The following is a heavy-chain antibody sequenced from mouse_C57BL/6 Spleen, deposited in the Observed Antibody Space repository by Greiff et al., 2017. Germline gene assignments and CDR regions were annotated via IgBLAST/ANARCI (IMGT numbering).Heavy chain of an antibody. J-gene: IGHJ1*03. V-gene: IGHV1-62-2*01. D-gene: IGHD1-1*01. Sequence: QVQLKESGAELVKPGASVKLSCKASGYTFTEYTIHWVKQRSGQGLEWIGWFYPGSGSIKYNEKFKDKATLTADKSSSTVYMELSRLTSEDSAVYFCARHGYGSSSLYWYFDVWGTGTTVTVSS. CDR1: GYTFTEYT. CDR3: ARHGYGSSSLYWYFDV. CDR2: FYPGSGSI.